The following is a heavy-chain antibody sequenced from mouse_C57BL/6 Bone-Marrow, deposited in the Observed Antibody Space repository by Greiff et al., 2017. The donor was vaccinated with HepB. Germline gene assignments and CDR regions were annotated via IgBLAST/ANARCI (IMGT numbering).Heavy chain of an antibody. CDR2: ISDGGSYT. J-gene: IGHJ4*01. V-gene: IGHV5-4*01. CDR1: GFTFSSYA. Sequence: EVHLVESGGGLVKPGGSLKLSCAASGFTFSSYAMSWVRQTPEKRLEWVATISDGGSYTYYPDNVKGRFTISRDNAKNNLYLQMSHLKSEDTAMYYCARDGFITTVVAPYYYAMDYWGQGTSVTVSS. CDR3: ARDGFITTVVAPYYYAMDY. D-gene: IGHD1-1*01.